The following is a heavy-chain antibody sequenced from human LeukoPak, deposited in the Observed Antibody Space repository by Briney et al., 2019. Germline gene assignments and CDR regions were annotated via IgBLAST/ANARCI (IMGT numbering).Heavy chain of an antibody. D-gene: IGHD2-21*02. V-gene: IGHV1-2*02. CDR1: GYTFTGYY. J-gene: IGHJ4*02. CDR3: ARTRPVYCGGDCQSQLFDY. CDR2: INPNSGGT. Sequence: GASVKVSCKASGYTFTGYYMHWVRQAPGQGLEWMGWINPNSGGTNYAQKFQGRVTMTRDTSISTAYMELSRLRSDDTAVYYCARTRPVYCGGDCQSQLFDYWGQGTLVTVSS.